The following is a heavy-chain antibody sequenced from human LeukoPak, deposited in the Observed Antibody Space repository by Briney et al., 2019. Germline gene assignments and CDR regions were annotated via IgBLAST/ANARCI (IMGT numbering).Heavy chain of an antibody. V-gene: IGHV1-8*03. J-gene: IGHJ3*02. Sequence: GASVKVSCKASAYTFTNYDINWVRQATGQGLEWMGWMNPNSGNTGYAQRFQGRVIITRDTSISAAYMELSSLRSEDTAVYYCARGFSYAFDIWGQGTMVTVSS. CDR1: AYTFTNYD. CDR2: MNPNSGNT. CDR3: ARGFSYAFDI.